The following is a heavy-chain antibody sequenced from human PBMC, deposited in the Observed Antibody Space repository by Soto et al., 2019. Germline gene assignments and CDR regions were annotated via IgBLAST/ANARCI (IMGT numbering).Heavy chain of an antibody. CDR1: GFNFRDYN. Sequence: VQLVESGGGLVQPGGSLRLSCGPSGFNFRDYNMFWVRQAPGKGLEWVALITYDAEYQYYGDSVKGRFTISRDNARNTLYLQLTSLRLEDTAVYYCAKDRRYYYDIETHYGLDVWGQGTTVRVSS. J-gene: IGHJ6*02. V-gene: IGHV3-30*18. CDR3: AKDRRYYYDIETHYGLDV. D-gene: IGHD3-16*01. CDR2: ITYDAEYQ.